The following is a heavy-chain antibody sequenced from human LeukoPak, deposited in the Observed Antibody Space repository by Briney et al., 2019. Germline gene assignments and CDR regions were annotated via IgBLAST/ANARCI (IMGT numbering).Heavy chain of an antibody. V-gene: IGHV3-53*01. CDR1: GFTVSRSY. Sequence: PGGSLRLSCAASGFTVSRSYMIWARQAPGKGLEWVSVIYSGGTTYYADSVKGRFTISRDNSRNTLYLQMNSLRAEDTAVYYCAKDDYGDYTPSDYWGQGTLVTVSS. CDR2: IYSGGTT. J-gene: IGHJ4*02. CDR3: AKDDYGDYTPSDY. D-gene: IGHD4-17*01.